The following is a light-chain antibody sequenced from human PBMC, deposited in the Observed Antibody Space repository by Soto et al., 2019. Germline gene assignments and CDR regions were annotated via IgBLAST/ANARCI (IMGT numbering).Light chain of an antibody. CDR3: CSYAILSSWV. CDR1: SSAVGSFNL. Sequence: QSALTQPASVSGSPGQSITISCTTTSSAVGSFNLVSWYQHHPGKAPKLVIYEGSKRPSGVSNRFSGSKSGNTASLTISGLQAEDEADYYCCSYAILSSWVFGGGTKVTVL. V-gene: IGLV2-23*01. J-gene: IGLJ3*02. CDR2: EGS.